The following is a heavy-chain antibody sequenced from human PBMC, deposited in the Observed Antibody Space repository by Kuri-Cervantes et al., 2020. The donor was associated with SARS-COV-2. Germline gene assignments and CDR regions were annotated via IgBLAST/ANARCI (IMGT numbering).Heavy chain of an antibody. V-gene: IGHV3-48*01. D-gene: IGHD4-17*01. CDR1: GFTFSSYS. Sequence: GESLKISCAASGFTFSSYSMNWVRQAPGKGLERVSYISSSSSTIYYADSVKGRFTISRDKTKNSLYLQMNSLRAEDTAVYYCARLTTVTPPSSYWYFDLWGRGTLVTVSS. CDR3: ARLTTVTPPSSYWYFDL. CDR2: ISSSSSTI. J-gene: IGHJ2*01.